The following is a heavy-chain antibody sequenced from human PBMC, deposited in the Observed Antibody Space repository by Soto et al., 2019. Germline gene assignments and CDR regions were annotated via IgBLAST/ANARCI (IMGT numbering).Heavy chain of an antibody. V-gene: IGHV3-30-3*01. CDR3: AREGIHLWSGAFDI. CDR2: ISYDGSTK. Sequence: PGGSLRLSCAASGFTFSSGAMHWVRQAPGKALEWVAVISYDGSTKYYADSVKGRFTISRDNSKNTLYLQMNSLKPEDAAVYYCAREGIHLWSGAFDICGQGTMVTGSS. D-gene: IGHD3-3*02. J-gene: IGHJ3*02. CDR1: GFTFSSGA.